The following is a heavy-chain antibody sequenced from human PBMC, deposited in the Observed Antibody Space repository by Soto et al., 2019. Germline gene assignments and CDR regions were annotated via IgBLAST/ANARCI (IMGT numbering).Heavy chain of an antibody. CDR3: AKDSDREYFQH. V-gene: IGHV3-23*01. Sequence: EVQLLESGGTLVQPGGSLRLSCAASGFTFSSYGLSWVRQTPEKGLEWVSGISASGGGAYYANSAKGRFTISRDNSENTLYQQMNSLRVEDTAVYYCAKDSDREYFQHWGQGTLVTVSS. CDR2: ISASGGGA. CDR1: GFTFSSYG. D-gene: IGHD3-10*01. J-gene: IGHJ1*01.